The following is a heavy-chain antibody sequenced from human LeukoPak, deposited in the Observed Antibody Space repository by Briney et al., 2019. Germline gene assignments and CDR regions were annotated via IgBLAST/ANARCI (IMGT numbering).Heavy chain of an antibody. D-gene: IGHD5-24*01. V-gene: IGHV3-21*01. CDR1: GFTFSSYT. CDR3: ARALRWVQFEYYFDS. Sequence: PGGSLRLSCAASGFTFSSYTMNWVRQAPGKGLEWVSSISSGSSYIYYADSVKGRFTLSRDNAKNSLYLQMNSLRAEDTAVYYCARALRWVQFEYYFDSWGQGTLVTVPS. CDR2: ISSGSSYI. J-gene: IGHJ4*02.